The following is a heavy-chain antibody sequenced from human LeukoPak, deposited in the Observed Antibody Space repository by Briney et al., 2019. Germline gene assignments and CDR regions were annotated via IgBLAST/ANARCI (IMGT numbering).Heavy chain of an antibody. J-gene: IGHJ5*01. CDR3: AKDRPNYYESNGHYYRLDGDS. CDR1: GFTFSIYA. D-gene: IGHD3-22*01. CDR2: TSSGGDYT. Sequence: PGGSLRLSCAASGFTFSIYAMSWVRQAPGKGLEWVSSTSSGGDYTYYAGSVKGRFTISRDNSKNTLYLQMNSLRAEDTATYYCAKDRPNYYESNGHYYRLDGDSWGQGTLVTVSS. V-gene: IGHV3-23*01.